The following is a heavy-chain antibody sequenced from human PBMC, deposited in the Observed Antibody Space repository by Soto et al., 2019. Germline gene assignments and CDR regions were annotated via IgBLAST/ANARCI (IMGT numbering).Heavy chain of an antibody. D-gene: IGHD3-22*01. J-gene: IGHJ3*02. V-gene: IGHV4-30-4*01. CDR2: IYYSGST. CDR1: DGSISSGDYY. CDR3: ARDSYYYDSSGYYPLDAFDI. Sequence: SQPMSVTCTVSDGSISSGDYYRSRIRQPPGKGLEWIGYIYYSGSTYYNPSLKSRVTISVDTSKNQFSLKLSSVTAADTAVYYCARDSYYYDSSGYYPLDAFDIWGQGTMVTVSS.